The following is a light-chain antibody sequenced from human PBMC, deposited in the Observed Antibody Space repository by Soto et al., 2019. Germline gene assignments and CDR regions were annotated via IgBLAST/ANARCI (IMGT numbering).Light chain of an antibody. Sequence: QAVVTQEPSVTVSPGGTVTLTFASGPGAVTSGNYPNWFQQKPGQTPRTLISDTSKKQSWTADRFSGSLLGGKAALTLSDVQPEDEAEYYCLLCFDGAHVVFGGGTKLTVL. CDR1: PGAVTSGNY. V-gene: IGLV7-43*01. CDR2: DTS. J-gene: IGLJ2*01. CDR3: LLCFDGAHVV.